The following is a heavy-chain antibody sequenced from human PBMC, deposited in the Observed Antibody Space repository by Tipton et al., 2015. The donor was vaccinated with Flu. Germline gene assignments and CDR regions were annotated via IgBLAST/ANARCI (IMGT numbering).Heavy chain of an antibody. J-gene: IGHJ4*02. Sequence: LRLSCTVSGGSISSGSYYWSWIRQPAGKGLEWIGRIYTSGSTNYNPSLKSRVTISVDTSKNQFSLKLSSVTAADTAVYYCARDNYDYVWGSYRYTYFDYWGQGTLVTVSS. CDR2: IYTSGST. V-gene: IGHV4-61*02. D-gene: IGHD3-16*02. CDR1: GGSISSGSYY. CDR3: ARDNYDYVWGSYRYTYFDY.